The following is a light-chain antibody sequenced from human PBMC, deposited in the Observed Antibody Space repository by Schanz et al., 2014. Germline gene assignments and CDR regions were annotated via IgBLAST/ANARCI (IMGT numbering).Light chain of an antibody. CDR1: SSDIGGYIF. CDR3: SSYAGTKFWV. CDR2: EVN. Sequence: QSSLTQPPSASGSPGQSVTISCTGTSSDIGGYIFVSWYQQHPGKAPKLMIYEVNKRPSGVPVRFSGSKSGNTASLTVSGVQPEDEADYYCSSYAGTKFWVFGGGTKVTVL. J-gene: IGLJ3*02. V-gene: IGLV2-8*01.